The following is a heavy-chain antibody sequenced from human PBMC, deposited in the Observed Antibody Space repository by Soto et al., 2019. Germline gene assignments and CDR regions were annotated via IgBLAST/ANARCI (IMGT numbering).Heavy chain of an antibody. CDR1: GFTFSSYG. D-gene: IGHD2-15*01. V-gene: IGHV3-33*01. Sequence: QVQLVESGGGVVQPGRSLRLSCAASGFTFSSYGMHWVRQAPGKGLEWVAVIWYDGSNKYYADSVKGRFTISRDNSKNTLYLQMNSLRAEDTAVYYCARDKGGGKVLYYFDYWGQGTLVTVSS. J-gene: IGHJ4*02. CDR2: IWYDGSNK. CDR3: ARDKGGGKVLYYFDY.